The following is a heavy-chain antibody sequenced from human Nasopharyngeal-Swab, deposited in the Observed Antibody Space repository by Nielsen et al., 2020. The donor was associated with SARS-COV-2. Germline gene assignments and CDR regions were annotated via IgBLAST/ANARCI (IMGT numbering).Heavy chain of an antibody. J-gene: IGHJ6*02. Sequence: WIRQPPGKGLEWVGRIKSKTDGGTTDYAAPVKGRFTISRDDSKNTLYLQMNSLKTEDTAVYYCTTRVEYYDLWSGYYRDYYGMDVWGQGTTVTVSS. D-gene: IGHD3-3*01. V-gene: IGHV3-15*01. CDR2: IKSKTDGGTT. CDR3: TTRVEYYDLWSGYYRDYYGMDV.